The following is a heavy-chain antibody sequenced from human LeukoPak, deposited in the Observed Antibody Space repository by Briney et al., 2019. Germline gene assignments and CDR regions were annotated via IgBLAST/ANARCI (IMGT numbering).Heavy chain of an antibody. CDR3: ARPPNYGDYDAEFDY. CDR2: INTNTGNP. CDR1: GYTFTSYA. V-gene: IGHV7-4-1*02. J-gene: IGHJ4*02. D-gene: IGHD4-17*01. Sequence: ASVKVSCKASGYTFTSYAMNWVRQAPGQGLEWMGWINTNTGNPTYAQGFTGRFVFSLDTSVSTAYLQISSLRAEDTAVYYCARPPNYGDYDAEFDYWGQGTLVTVSS.